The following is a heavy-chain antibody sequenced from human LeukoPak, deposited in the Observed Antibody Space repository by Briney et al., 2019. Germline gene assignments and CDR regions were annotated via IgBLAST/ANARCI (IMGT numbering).Heavy chain of an antibody. CDR1: GYTFTSYG. CDR3: ARMVVSGEFDY. Sequence: ASVRVSCKASGYTFTSYGISWVRQAPGQGLEWMGWISAYNGNTDYAQKLQGRVTMTTDTSTSTAYMELRSLRSDDTAVYYCARMVVSGEFDYWGQGTLVTVSS. J-gene: IGHJ4*02. CDR2: ISAYNGNT. D-gene: IGHD2-15*01. V-gene: IGHV1-18*01.